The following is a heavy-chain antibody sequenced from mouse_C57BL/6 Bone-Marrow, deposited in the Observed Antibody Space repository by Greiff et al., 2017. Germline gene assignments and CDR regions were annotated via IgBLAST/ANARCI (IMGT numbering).Heavy chain of an antibody. CDR3: ARGGHYAMDY. CDR1: GYTFTDYY. J-gene: IGHJ4*01. Sequence: EVQLQQSGPELVKPGASVKISCKASGYTFTDYYMNWVKQSHGKSLEWIGDINPNNGGTSYNQKFKGKATLTVDKSSSTAYMELRSLTSEDAAVYDCARGGHYAMDYWGQGTSVTGSS. D-gene: IGHD3-3*01. CDR2: INPNNGGT. V-gene: IGHV1-26*01.